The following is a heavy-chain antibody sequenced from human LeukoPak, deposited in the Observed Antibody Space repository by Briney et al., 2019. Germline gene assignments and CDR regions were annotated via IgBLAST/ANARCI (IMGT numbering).Heavy chain of an antibody. Sequence: PSETLSLTCTVSGGSISSYYWSWIRQPPGKGLEWIGYIYYSGSTNYNPSLQSRVTISVDMSKDQFSLKLSSVTAADTAGYYCARVAYYYGTGSYYNPAHFDYWGQGTLVTVSS. CDR3: ARVAYYYGTGSYYNPAHFDY. CDR1: GGSISSYY. J-gene: IGHJ4*02. V-gene: IGHV4-59*01. CDR2: IYYSGST. D-gene: IGHD3-10*01.